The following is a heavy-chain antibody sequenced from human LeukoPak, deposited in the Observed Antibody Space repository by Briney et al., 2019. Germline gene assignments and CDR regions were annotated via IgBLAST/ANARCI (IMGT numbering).Heavy chain of an antibody. J-gene: IGHJ5*02. CDR2: INHSGST. CDR1: GGSFSGYY. Sequence: PSETLSLTCAVYGGSFSGYYWSWIRQPPGKGLEWIGEINHSGSTNYNPSLKSRVTISVDTSKNQFSLKLSSVTAADTAVYYCARAVEQYYDFWSGYYPNWFDPWGQGTLVTVSS. D-gene: IGHD3-3*01. CDR3: ARAVEQYYDFWSGYYPNWFDP. V-gene: IGHV4-34*01.